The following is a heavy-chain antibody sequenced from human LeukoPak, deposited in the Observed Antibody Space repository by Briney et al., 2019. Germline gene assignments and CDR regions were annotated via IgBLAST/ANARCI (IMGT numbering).Heavy chain of an antibody. CDR2: IYPSGST. J-gene: IGHJ4*02. D-gene: IGHD5-12*01. CDR1: GGSISSGSYY. Sequence: SQTLSLTCTVSGGSISSGSYYWSWIRQPAGKGLEWIGRIYPSGSTNYNPSLKSRVTISVDTSKNQFSLKLSSVTAADTAVYYCARAEGRVDIVAYYYWGQGTLVTVSS. CDR3: ARAEGRVDIVAYYY. V-gene: IGHV4-61*02.